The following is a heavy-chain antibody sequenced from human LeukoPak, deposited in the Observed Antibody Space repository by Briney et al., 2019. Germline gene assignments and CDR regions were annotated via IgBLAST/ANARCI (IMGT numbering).Heavy chain of an antibody. Sequence: GGSLRLSRAASGFTFSSHSFNWVRPAPGKGLEGVSSINTFSSYIYYPDSVRGRFTISRDNPENSLWMQMNSLRAEDSAVYYCARLRRNSDRSGFYYYYDNWGQGTLVTVSS. CDR1: GFTFSSHS. V-gene: IGHV3-21*01. D-gene: IGHD3-22*01. J-gene: IGHJ4*02. CDR2: INTFSSYI. CDR3: ARLRRNSDRSGFYYYYDN.